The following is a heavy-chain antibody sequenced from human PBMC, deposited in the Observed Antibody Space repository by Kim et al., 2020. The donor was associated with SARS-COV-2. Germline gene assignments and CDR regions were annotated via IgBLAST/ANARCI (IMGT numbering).Heavy chain of an antibody. Sequence: GGSLRLSCAASGFTFRTYWMSWVRQAPGKGLEWVANIRQDESDKNYVDSVKGRFTISRDNAQNSLYLQMNNLRPEDTAIYYCARGLQYDFVWGSYPDYWGQGTLVTVSS. V-gene: IGHV3-7*03. CDR1: GFTFRTYW. J-gene: IGHJ4*02. CDR2: IRQDESDK. CDR3: ARGLQYDFVWGSYPDY. D-gene: IGHD3-16*02.